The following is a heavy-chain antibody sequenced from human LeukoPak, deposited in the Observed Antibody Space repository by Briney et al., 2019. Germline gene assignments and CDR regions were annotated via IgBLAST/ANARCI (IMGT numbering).Heavy chain of an antibody. J-gene: IGHJ4*02. CDR3: ARVAVTAYYFDY. CDR1: GFTFSSYG. V-gene: IGHV3-30*02. D-gene: IGHD2-21*02. Sequence: PGGSLRLSCAASGFTFSSYGMHWVRQAPGKGLEWVAFIRYDGSNKYYADSVKGRFTISRDNSKNTLYLQMNSLRAEDTAVYYCARVAVTAYYFDYWGQGTLVTVSS. CDR2: IRYDGSNK.